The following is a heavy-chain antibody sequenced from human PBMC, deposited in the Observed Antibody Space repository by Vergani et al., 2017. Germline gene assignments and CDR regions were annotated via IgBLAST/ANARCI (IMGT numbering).Heavy chain of an antibody. CDR3: ARGKLVPYYYYYGMDV. V-gene: IGHV4-34*01. J-gene: IGHJ6*02. Sequence: QVPLQQWGAGLLKPSETLSLTCAVYGGSFSGYFWSWLRQHPGKGLEWIGEVNHSGSTIYNPSLKSRVTISVDTSKNQFSLKLSSVTAADTAVYYCARGKLVPYYYYYGMDVWGQ. CDR2: VNHSGST. CDR1: GGSFSGYF. D-gene: IGHD6-13*01.